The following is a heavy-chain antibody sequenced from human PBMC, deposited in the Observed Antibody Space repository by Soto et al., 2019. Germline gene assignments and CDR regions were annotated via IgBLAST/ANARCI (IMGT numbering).Heavy chain of an antibody. V-gene: IGHV1-3*01. D-gene: IGHD3-10*01. CDR3: ARDRLLWFGELFDY. CDR2: INAGNGNT. Sequence: QVQLVQSGAEVKKPGASVKVSCKASGYTFTSYAMDWVRQAPGQRLEWMGWINAGNGNTKYSQKFQGRVTITRDTSASTAYMELSSLRSEDTAVYYCARDRLLWFGELFDYWGQGTLVTVSS. CDR1: GYTFTSYA. J-gene: IGHJ4*02.